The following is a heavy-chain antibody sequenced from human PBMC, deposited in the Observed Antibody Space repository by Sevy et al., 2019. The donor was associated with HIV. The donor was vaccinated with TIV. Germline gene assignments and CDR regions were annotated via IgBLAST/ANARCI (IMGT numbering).Heavy chain of an antibody. V-gene: IGHV5-51*01. Sequence: GESLKISCKGSGYKFTSYWIAWVRQMPGKGLEWMGIIYPDDSEIRYSPSLQGQVTISVEKSISTAYIQWTNLKASDKVMYFCARRGYDSSGYPHYYCDYWGQGTLVTVSS. D-gene: IGHD3-22*01. CDR3: ARRGYDSSGYPHYYCDY. CDR1: GYKFTSYW. CDR2: IYPDDSEI. J-gene: IGHJ4*02.